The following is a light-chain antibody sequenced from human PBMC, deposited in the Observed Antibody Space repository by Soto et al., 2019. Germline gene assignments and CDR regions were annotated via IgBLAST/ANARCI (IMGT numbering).Light chain of an antibody. J-gene: IGKJ5*01. CDR3: QLGTHWPPCT. CDR1: QSLVYSDGNTY. CDR2: KVS. Sequence: DVVMTQSPLSLPVTLGQPASISCRSSQSLVYSDGNTYLNWFQQRPGQSPRRLIYKVSNRDSGVPDRFIGSGSDPDCTLQISWLESEDGVFYYCQLGTHWPPCTVGQGTRLEIK. V-gene: IGKV2-30*01.